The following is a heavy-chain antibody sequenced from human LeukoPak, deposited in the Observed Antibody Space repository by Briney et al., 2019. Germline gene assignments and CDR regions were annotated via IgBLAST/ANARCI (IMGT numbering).Heavy chain of an antibody. V-gene: IGHV3-7*01. CDR3: AREGGFVLTVHGTSSLGELNSDFDY. CDR1: GFTFSSYE. Sequence: GGSLRLSCAASGFTFSSYEMNWVRQAPGKGLEWVANIKQDGSEKYYVDSVKGRFTISRDNAKNSLYLQMNSLRAEDTAVYYCAREGGFVLTVHGTSSLGELNSDFDYWGQGTLVTVSS. CDR2: IKQDGSEK. D-gene: IGHD2-8*01. J-gene: IGHJ4*02.